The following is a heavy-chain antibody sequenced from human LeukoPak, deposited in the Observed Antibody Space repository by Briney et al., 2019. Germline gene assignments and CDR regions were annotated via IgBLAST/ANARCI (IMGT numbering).Heavy chain of an antibody. CDR1: GYTFTSYG. V-gene: IGHV1-18*01. CDR3: ARDTLEMATIDYYGMDV. Sequence: GASVKVSCKASGYTFTSYGISWVRQAPGQGLEWMGWISAYNGNTNYAQKLQGRVTMTTDTSTSTAYMELRSLRSDDTAVYHCARDTLEMATIDYYGMDVWGQGTTVTVSS. D-gene: IGHD5-24*01. CDR2: ISAYNGNT. J-gene: IGHJ6*02.